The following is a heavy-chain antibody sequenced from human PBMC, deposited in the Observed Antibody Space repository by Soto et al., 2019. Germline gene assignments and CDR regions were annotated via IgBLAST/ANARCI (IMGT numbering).Heavy chain of an antibody. Sequence: EVQLLESGGGLEQPGGSLRLSCVASGFTFSNYAMSWVRQTPGKGLEWVSTVSGSGGSTFYADSVKGRFTISRDNSKNTLDLQMNSLRVEDTAVYYCAKTIAAAATTFDYWGQGTLVTVSS. V-gene: IGHV3-23*01. J-gene: IGHJ4*02. D-gene: IGHD6-13*01. CDR1: GFTFSNYA. CDR2: VSGSGGST. CDR3: AKTIAAAATTFDY.